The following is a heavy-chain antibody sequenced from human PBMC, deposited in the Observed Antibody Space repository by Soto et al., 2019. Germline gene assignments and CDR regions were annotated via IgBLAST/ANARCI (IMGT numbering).Heavy chain of an antibody. Sequence: GWALRLSCAASGFTFSSYDMHWVRQATGKGLEWVSAIGTAGDTYYPGSVKGRFTISRENAKNSLYLPMNRLRAGDTAVYYCARALRRYYYYHYMDVWGKGTTGTVSS. J-gene: IGHJ6*03. CDR3: ARALRRYYYYHYMDV. CDR1: GFTFSSYD. CDR2: IGTAGDT. V-gene: IGHV3-13*01.